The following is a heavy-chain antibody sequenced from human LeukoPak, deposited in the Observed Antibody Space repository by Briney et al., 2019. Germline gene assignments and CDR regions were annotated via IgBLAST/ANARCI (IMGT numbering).Heavy chain of an antibody. CDR1: GGSISSYY. CDR3: ARSAGYTYGRRFDY. D-gene: IGHD5-18*01. Sequence: SETLSLTCTVSGGSISSYYWSWIRQPPGKGLEWIGYIYYSGSTNYNPSLKSRVTISVDTSKNQFSLKLNSVTAADTAVYYCARSAGYTYGRRFDYWGQGALVTVSS. J-gene: IGHJ4*02. V-gene: IGHV4-59*01. CDR2: IYYSGST.